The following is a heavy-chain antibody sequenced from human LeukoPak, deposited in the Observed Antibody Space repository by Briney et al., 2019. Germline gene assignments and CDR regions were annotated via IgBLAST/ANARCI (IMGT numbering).Heavy chain of an antibody. J-gene: IGHJ6*03. Sequence: ASVKVSCKASGYTFTGYYMHWVRQAPGQGLEWMGRINPNSGGTNYAQKFQGRVTMTRDTSISTAYMELSRLRSDDTAVYYCAGEYNWNLPDYYYYYMDVGGKGTTVTVSS. V-gene: IGHV1-2*06. D-gene: IGHD1-20*01. CDR3: AGEYNWNLPDYYYYYMDV. CDR1: GYTFTGYY. CDR2: INPNSGGT.